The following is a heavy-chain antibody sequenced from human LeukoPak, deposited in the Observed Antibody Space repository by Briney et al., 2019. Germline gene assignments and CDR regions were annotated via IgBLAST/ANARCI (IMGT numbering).Heavy chain of an antibody. CDR3: ARDLGSSWYGMIDF. CDR2: ISYDGSSK. D-gene: IGHD6-13*01. J-gene: IGHJ4*02. CDR1: GFTFSSYA. Sequence: GRSLRPSCAASGFTFSSYAIHWVRQAPGKGLEWVAVISYDGSSKFYADSVKGRFSISRDNSKNTLYLQMNSLRAEDTAVYYCARDLGSSWYGMIDFWGQGTLVTVSS. V-gene: IGHV3-30*04.